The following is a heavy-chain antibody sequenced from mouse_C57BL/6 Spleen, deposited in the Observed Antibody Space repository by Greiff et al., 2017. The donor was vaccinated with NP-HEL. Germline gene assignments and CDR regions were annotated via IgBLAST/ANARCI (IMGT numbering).Heavy chain of an antibody. D-gene: IGHD2-5*01. CDR2: IDPNSGGT. J-gene: IGHJ2*01. CDR3: ASSYYSNYVTDYFDY. V-gene: IGHV1-72*01. Sequence: VQLQQPGAELVKPGASVKLSCKASGYTFTSYWMHWVKQRPGRGLEWIGRIDPNSGGTKYNEKFKSKATLTVDKPSSTAYMQLSSLTSEDSAVYYCASSYYSNYVTDYFDYWRQGTTLTVSS. CDR1: GYTFTSYW.